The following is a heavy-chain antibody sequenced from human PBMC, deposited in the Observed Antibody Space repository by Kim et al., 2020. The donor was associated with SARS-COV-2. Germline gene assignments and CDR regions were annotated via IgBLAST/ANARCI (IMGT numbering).Heavy chain of an antibody. Sequence: SETLSLICNVSGGAISSYYWSWIRQPPGKGLEWIGYIYDTGTTNYSPSLKSRVTMSVDTSETQFSLKLTSVTAADTAVYYCARHRSDESKQLYYFDYWGQGTLVGVPS. V-gene: IGHV4-59*08. D-gene: IGHD1-1*01. CDR2: IYDTGTT. J-gene: IGHJ4*02. CDR3: ARHRSDESKQLYYFDY. CDR1: GGAISSYY.